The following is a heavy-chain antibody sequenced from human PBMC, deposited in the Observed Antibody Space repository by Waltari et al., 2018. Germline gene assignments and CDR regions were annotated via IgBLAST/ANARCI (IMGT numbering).Heavy chain of an antibody. CDR2: ISYDGSNK. D-gene: IGHD2-15*01. Sequence: QVQLVESGGGVVQPGRSLRLSCAASGFTFSSYGMHWVRQAPGKGLEWVAVISYDGSNKYYADSVKCRFTISRDNSKNTLYLQRNSLRAEDTAVYYCAKVAIYCSGGSCPDYWGQGTLVTVSS. CDR1: GFTFSSYG. V-gene: IGHV3-30*18. J-gene: IGHJ4*02. CDR3: AKVAIYCSGGSCPDY.